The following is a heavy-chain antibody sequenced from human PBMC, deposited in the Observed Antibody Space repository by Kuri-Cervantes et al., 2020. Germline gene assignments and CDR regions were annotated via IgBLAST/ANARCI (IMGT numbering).Heavy chain of an antibody. CDR3: AREDTMGFYGMDV. Sequence: ASVKVSCKASGYTFTGYYMHWVRQAPGQGLEWMGWINPNSGGTNYAQKFQGWVTMTRDTSISTAYMELSRLRSDDTAVYYCAREDTMGFYGMDVWGKGTTVTVSS. V-gene: IGHV1-2*04. CDR1: GYTFTGYY. J-gene: IGHJ6*04. CDR2: INPNSGGT. D-gene: IGHD3-10*01.